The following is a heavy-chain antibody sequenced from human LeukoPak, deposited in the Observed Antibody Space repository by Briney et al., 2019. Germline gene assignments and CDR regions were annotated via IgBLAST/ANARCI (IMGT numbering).Heavy chain of an antibody. CDR2: NRDKSKSYTT. V-gene: IGHV3-72*01. J-gene: IGHJ3*02. CDR1: GVTLGTYA. D-gene: IGHD3-22*01. Sequence: GGSLRLSCAASGVTLGTYAMSWVRQAPGKGLEWVGRNRDKSKSYTTDYAASVRGRFTISRDDSKNSLYLQMYSLKTEDTAVYFCTRPSYYDSRGYSTNGFDIWGQGTMVTVSS. CDR3: TRPSYYDSRGYSTNGFDI.